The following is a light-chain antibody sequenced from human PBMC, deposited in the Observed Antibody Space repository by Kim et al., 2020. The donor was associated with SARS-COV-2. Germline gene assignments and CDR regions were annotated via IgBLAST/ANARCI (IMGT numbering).Light chain of an antibody. Sequence: PGESSTLSCRASHPVSGEYLAWFQQKPGQAPSLLIYGVSKRLAGVPDRFTGGVSGTDFTLTIDRLEPEDFAVYYCHQYGDSQWTFGQGTKVEIK. J-gene: IGKJ1*01. V-gene: IGKV3-20*01. CDR2: GVS. CDR3: HQYGDSQWT. CDR1: HPVSGEY.